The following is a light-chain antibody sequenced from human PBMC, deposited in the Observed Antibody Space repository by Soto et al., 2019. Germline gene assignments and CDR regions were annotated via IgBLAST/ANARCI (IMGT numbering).Light chain of an antibody. CDR2: GNS. J-gene: IGLJ3*02. V-gene: IGLV1-40*01. CDR3: AAWDDSLIGFWV. CDR1: SSNIGAGYD. Sequence: QSVLTQPPSVSGAPGQRVTISCTGSSSNIGAGYDVHWYQQLPGTAPKLLIYGNSNRPSGVPDRFSGSKSGTSASLAITGLQAEDEADYYCAAWDDSLIGFWVFGGGTQLTVL.